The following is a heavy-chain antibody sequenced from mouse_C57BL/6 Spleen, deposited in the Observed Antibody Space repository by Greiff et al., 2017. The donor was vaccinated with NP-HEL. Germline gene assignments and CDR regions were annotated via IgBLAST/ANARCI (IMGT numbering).Heavy chain of an antibody. J-gene: IGHJ4*01. CDR2: IYPGDGDT. V-gene: IGHV1-82*01. Sequence: QVQLKESGPELVKPGASVKISCKASGYAFSSSWMNWVKQRPGKGLEWIGRIYPGDGDTNYNGKFKGKATLTADKSSSTAYMQLSSLTSEDSAVYFCARSYDYDSHYYAMDYWGQGTSVTVSS. CDR3: ARSYDYDSHYYAMDY. D-gene: IGHD2-4*01. CDR1: GYAFSSSW.